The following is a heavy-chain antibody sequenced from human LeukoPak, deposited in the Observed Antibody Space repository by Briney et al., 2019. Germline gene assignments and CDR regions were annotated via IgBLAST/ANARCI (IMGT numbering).Heavy chain of an antibody. V-gene: IGHV1-2*06. Sequence: ASVKVSCKASGYTFTGYYIHWVRQAPGQGLEWMGRINPNSGGTNYAQKFQGSVTMTRDTSISTAYMELSSLRYDDTAVYYCARGSYYFDYWGQGTLVTVSS. CDR1: GYTFTGYY. J-gene: IGHJ4*02. CDR2: INPNSGGT. CDR3: ARGSYYFDY.